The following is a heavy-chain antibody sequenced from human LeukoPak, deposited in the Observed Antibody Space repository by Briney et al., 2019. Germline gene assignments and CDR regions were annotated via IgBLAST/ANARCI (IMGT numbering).Heavy chain of an antibody. J-gene: IGHJ1*01. CDR3: ASPGYCSGSVCYSGYLHH. Sequence: GGSLRLSCAAAGFTFSSYSRNWVRQAPGKGLEWVSVVYYGGDTYYADSVKGRFTISRDSSKNTLYLQMHSLRAEDTAVYYCASPGYCSGSVCYSGYLHHWGQGTLVTVST. CDR1: GFTFSSYS. D-gene: IGHD2-15*01. CDR2: VYYGGDT. V-gene: IGHV3-53*01.